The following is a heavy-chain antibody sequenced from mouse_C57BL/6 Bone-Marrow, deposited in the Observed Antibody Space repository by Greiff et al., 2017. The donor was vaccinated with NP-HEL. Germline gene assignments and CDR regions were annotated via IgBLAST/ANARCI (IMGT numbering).Heavy chain of an antibody. V-gene: IGHV5-9*01. Sequence: EVNLVESGGGLVKPGGSLKLSCAASGFTFSSYTMSWVRQTPEKRLEWVATISGGGGNTYYPDSVKGRFTISRDNAKNTLYLQLSSLRSEDTALYYCARHRTGRFAYWGQGTLVTVSA. D-gene: IGHD4-1*01. CDR1: GFTFSSYT. CDR3: ARHRTGRFAY. CDR2: ISGGGGNT. J-gene: IGHJ3*01.